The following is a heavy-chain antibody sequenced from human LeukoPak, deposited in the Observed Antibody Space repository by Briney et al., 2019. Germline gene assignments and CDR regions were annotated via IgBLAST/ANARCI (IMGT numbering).Heavy chain of an antibody. CDR3: AKGRWLQLTPDY. CDR1: GFTFSSYG. D-gene: IGHD5-24*01. Sequence: GGSLRLSCAASGFTFSSYGMHWVRQAPGKGLEWVAVISYDGSNKYYADSVKGRFTISRDNSKNTLYLQMNSLRAEDTAVYYCAKGRWLQLTPDYWGQGTLVTVSS. V-gene: IGHV3-30*18. CDR2: ISYDGSNK. J-gene: IGHJ4*02.